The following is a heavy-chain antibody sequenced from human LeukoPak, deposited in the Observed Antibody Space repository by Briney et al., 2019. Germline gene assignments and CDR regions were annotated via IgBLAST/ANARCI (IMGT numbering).Heavy chain of an antibody. CDR3: ARGGHSGFDY. V-gene: IGHV4-59*01. CDR1: GGSTSSYY. CDR2: IYYSGST. D-gene: IGHD5-12*01. Sequence: PSETLSLTCTVSGGSTSSYYWSWIRQPPGKGLEWIGYIYYSGSTNYNPSLKSRVTISVDTSKNQFSLKLSSVTAADTAVYYCARGGHSGFDYWGQGTLVTVSS. J-gene: IGHJ4*02.